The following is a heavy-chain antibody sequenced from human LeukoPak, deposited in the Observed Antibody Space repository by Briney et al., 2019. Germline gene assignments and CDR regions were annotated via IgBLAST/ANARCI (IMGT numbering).Heavy chain of an antibody. D-gene: IGHD6-13*01. V-gene: IGHV3-48*03. CDR2: ISSSGSTI. J-gene: IGHJ4*02. CDR1: GFTFSSYE. CDR3: ARDGSIAAAGGAFDY. Sequence: GGSLRLSCAASGFTFSSYEMNWVRQAPGKGLEWVSYISSSGSTIYYADSVKGRFTISRDNAKNSLYLQMNSPRAEDTAVYYCARDGSIAAAGGAFDYWGQGTLVTVSS.